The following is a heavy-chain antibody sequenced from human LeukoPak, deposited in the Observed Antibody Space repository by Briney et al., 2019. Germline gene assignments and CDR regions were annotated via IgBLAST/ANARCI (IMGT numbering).Heavy chain of an antibody. CDR1: GYTFTGNY. CDR3: ARDVWHDDYYFQN. J-gene: IGHJ1*01. D-gene: IGHD4-17*01. CDR2: INPNSGDT. V-gene: IGHV1-2*02. Sequence: ASVKVSCKASGYTFTGNYIYWVRQAPGQGLEWMGWINPNSGDTNYAQQFQGRVTMTSDTSISTAFMELRRLRSDDTAVYLCARDVWHDDYYFQNWGQGTLVIVSS.